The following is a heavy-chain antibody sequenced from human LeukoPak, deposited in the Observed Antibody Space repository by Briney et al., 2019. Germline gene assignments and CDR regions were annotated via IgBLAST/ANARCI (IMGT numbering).Heavy chain of an antibody. CDR3: ARDGPRPSSGWFDP. CDR1: GYTFTSYG. CDR2: ISAYNGNT. Sequence: ASVKVSCKASGYTFTSYGISWVRQAPGQGLEWMGWISAYNGNTNYAQKLQGRVTMTTDTSTGTAYMELRSLRSDDTAVYYCARDGPRPSSGWFDPWGQGTLVTVSS. V-gene: IGHV1-18*01. D-gene: IGHD6-6*01. J-gene: IGHJ5*02.